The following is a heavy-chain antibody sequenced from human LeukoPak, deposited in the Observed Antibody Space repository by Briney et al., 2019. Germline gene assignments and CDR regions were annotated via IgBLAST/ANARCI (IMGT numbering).Heavy chain of an antibody. Sequence: GGSLRLSCAASGFTFSTYGMHWVRQAPGKGLEWVAVVWYVGSNKYYADSVKGRFTISRDNSKNTLYLQMNSLRAEDTAVYYCARDPGYCSSTNCYYYYYGMDVWGQGTTVTVSS. J-gene: IGHJ6*02. CDR2: VWYVGSNK. CDR3: ARDPGYCSSTNCYYYYYGMDV. CDR1: GFTFSTYG. D-gene: IGHD2-2*01. V-gene: IGHV3-33*01.